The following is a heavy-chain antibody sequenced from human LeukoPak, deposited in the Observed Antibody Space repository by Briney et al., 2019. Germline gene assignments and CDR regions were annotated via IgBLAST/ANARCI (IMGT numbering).Heavy chain of an antibody. J-gene: IGHJ3*02. V-gene: IGHV4-38-2*02. D-gene: IGHD6-19*01. Sequence: PSETLSLTCTVSGYSISSGYYWAWIRQSPGKGLEWIGTISHTGSTYSNPSLKSRVTISLDTSKNQISLNLSSVTAADTAVYYCVRGHLVGGWFKYDAFDIWGQGTMVTVSS. CDR1: GYSISSGYY. CDR2: ISHTGST. CDR3: VRGHLVGGWFKYDAFDI.